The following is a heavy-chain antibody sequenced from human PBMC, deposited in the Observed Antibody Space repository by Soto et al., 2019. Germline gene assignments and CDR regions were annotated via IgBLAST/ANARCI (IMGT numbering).Heavy chain of an antibody. J-gene: IGHJ4*02. Sequence: QITLEESGPPLVRPTQPLTLTCTVSGFSLSTDAVGVAWIRQPPGKALEWLALIYWNDEARYKSSLNNRLTITKDTSKIQVVLRMTDMAPLDTATYFCAHRIAAPGRTLDYWGQGILVTVSS. CDR1: GFSLSTDAVG. V-gene: IGHV2-5*01. CDR2: IYWNDEA. D-gene: IGHD6-13*01. CDR3: AHRIAAPGRTLDY.